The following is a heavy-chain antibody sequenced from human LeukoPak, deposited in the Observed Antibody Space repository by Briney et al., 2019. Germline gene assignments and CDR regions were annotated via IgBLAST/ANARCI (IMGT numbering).Heavy chain of an antibody. J-gene: IGHJ5*02. Sequence: PGGSLRLSCAASGFTFSSYWMSWVRQAPGKGLEWVANIKQDGSEKYNVDSVTGRFTISRDNAKNSLFLQMNSLRAEDTAVYYCARDSGSRLNWFDPWGQGTLVTVSS. V-gene: IGHV3-7*01. CDR1: GFTFSSYW. CDR3: ARDSGSRLNWFDP. CDR2: IKQDGSEK. D-gene: IGHD3-10*01.